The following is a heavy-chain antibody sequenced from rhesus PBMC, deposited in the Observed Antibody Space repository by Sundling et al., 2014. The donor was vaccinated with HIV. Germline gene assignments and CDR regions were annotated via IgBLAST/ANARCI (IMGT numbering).Heavy chain of an antibody. V-gene: IGHV4S9*01. CDR2: VFGSSGST. J-gene: IGHJ2*01. D-gene: IGHD2-27*01. CDR1: GASISDNYY. CDR3: ATQSCNGIHCYSDWYFDL. Sequence: QVQLQESGPGLVKPSETLSLTCAVSGASISDNYYWNWIRQSPGRGLEWIGNVFGSSGSTYYNPSLKSRVTISKDTSKNQFSLKLISVTAADTAMYYCATQSCNGIHCYSDWYFDLWGPGTPITISS.